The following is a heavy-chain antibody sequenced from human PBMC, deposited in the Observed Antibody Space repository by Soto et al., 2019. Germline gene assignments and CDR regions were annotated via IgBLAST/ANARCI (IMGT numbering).Heavy chain of an antibody. V-gene: IGHV4-39*01. Sequence: QLQLQESGPGLVKPSETLSLTCTVSGGSISSSSYYWGWIRQPPGKGLEWIGSIYYSGSTYYNPSLKSRVTISVDTSKNQFSLKLSSVTAADTAVYYCASIQLVGSDGDKLYYFDYWGQGTLVTVSS. D-gene: IGHD5-18*01. J-gene: IGHJ4*02. CDR2: IYYSGST. CDR1: GGSISSSSYY. CDR3: ASIQLVGSDGDKLYYFDY.